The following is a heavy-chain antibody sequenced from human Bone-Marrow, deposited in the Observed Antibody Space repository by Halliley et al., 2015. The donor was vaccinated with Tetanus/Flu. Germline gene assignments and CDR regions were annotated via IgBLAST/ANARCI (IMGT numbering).Heavy chain of an antibody. V-gene: IGHV4-30-4*01. J-gene: IGHJ4*02. CDR3: ARGLHYSPGGDYWDS. CDR1: GGSIRSGGYY. Sequence: TLSLTCAVSGGSIRSGGYYWGWIRQPPGKGLQWIAYSYYSGSTYYNPSLKSRVTISVDTSKNQLSLKVRSVTAADTAVYYCARGLHYSPGGDYWDSWGQGTLVAVSS. D-gene: IGHD2-21*01. CDR2: SYYSGST.